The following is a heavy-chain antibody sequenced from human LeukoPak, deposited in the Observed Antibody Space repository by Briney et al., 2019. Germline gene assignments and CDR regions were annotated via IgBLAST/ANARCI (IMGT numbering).Heavy chain of an antibody. CDR3: ARDYYGDYYFDP. V-gene: IGHV4-31*02. D-gene: IGHD4-17*01. CDR2: IYYSGST. Sequence: LRLSCAASGFTFSSYAMSWIRQHPGKGLEWIGYIYYSGSTYYNPSLKSRVTISVDTSKNQFSLKLSSVTAADTAVYYCARDYYGDYYFDPWGQGTLVTVSS. CDR1: GFTFSSYA. J-gene: IGHJ5*02.